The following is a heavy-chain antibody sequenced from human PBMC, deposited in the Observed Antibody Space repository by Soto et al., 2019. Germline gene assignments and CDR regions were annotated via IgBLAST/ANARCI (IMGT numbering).Heavy chain of an antibody. D-gene: IGHD3-3*01. CDR1: GFTFTSYG. J-gene: IGHJ5*02. V-gene: IGHV1-18*01. CDR3: ARDQSETYYDFWSGFWYWFDP. Sequence: GASVKVSCKASGFTFTSYGISWGGPAPGKGVEGMGWISAYNGNTNYAQKLQGRVTMTTDTSTSTAYMELRSLRSDDTAVYYCARDQSETYYDFWSGFWYWFDPWGQGTLVTVSS. CDR2: ISAYNGNT.